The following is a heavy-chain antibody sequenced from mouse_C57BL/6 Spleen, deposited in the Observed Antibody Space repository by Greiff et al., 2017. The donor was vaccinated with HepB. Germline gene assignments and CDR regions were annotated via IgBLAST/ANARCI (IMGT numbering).Heavy chain of an antibody. CDR2: ISYSGST. Sequence: EVHLVESGPGMVKPSQSLSLTCTVTGYSITSGYDWHWIRHFPGNKLEWMGYISYSGSTNYNPSLKSRISITHDTSKNHFFLKLNSVTTEDTATYYCARGGTTVVATDYAMDYWGQGTSVTVSS. CDR3: ARGGTTVVATDYAMDY. J-gene: IGHJ4*01. D-gene: IGHD1-1*01. V-gene: IGHV3-1*01. CDR1: GYSITSGYD.